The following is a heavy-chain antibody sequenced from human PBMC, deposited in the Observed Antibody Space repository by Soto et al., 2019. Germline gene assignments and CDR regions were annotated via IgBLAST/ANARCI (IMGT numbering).Heavy chain of an antibody. CDR1: GGSISSGAYY. V-gene: IGHV4-31*03. Sequence: QVQLQESGPGLVKPSQTLSLTCTVSGGSISSGAYYWSWIRLHPGKGLEWIVYIYYTGTSYYNPSLRSRVTISVDTSKSQFSLKLSSVTAADTAVYFCARVDYGGTSYYGMDVWGQGTTVTVSS. D-gene: IGHD4-17*01. CDR2: IYYTGTS. J-gene: IGHJ6*02. CDR3: ARVDYGGTSYYGMDV.